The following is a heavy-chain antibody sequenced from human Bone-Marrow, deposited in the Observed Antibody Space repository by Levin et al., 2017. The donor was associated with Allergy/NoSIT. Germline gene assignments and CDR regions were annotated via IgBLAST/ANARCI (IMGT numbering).Heavy chain of an antibody. Sequence: SETLSLTCTVSGVSVTNYSHYWTWIRQAPGKGLEYIGYIYSSGSTRYTPSLRSRVSISLETSMNQFSLKLTSVTAADTAVYYCAALLGDYGNYDVGFDYWGHGTLVTVSS. D-gene: IGHD4-11*01. CDR3: AALLGDYGNYDVGFDY. CDR1: GVSVTNYSHY. CDR2: IYSSGST. V-gene: IGHV4-61*01. J-gene: IGHJ4*01.